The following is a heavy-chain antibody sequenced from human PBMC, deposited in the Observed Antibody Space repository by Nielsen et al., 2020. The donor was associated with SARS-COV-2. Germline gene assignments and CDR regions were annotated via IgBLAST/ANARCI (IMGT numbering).Heavy chain of an antibody. CDR2: ISSSSSYI. V-gene: IGHV3-21*01. D-gene: IGHD1-14*01. J-gene: IGHJ3*02. Sequence: GGSLRLSCAASGFTFSSYSMNWVRQAPGKGLEWVSSISSSSSYIYYADSVKGRFTISRDNAKNSLYLQMNSLRAEDTAVYYCARDSRNHGAFEIWGQGTMVTVSS. CDR1: GFTFSSYS. CDR3: ARDSRNHGAFEI.